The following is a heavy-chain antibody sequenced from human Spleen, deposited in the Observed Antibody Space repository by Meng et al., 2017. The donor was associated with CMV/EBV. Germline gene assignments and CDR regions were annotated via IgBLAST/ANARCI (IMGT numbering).Heavy chain of an antibody. D-gene: IGHD3-3*01. CDR2: INHSGST. Sequence: QVQLQQWGAVLLKPAETLPLTCAVYGGSFSGYYWSWIRQPPGKGLEWIGEINHSGSTNYNPSLKSRVTISVDTSKNQFSLKLSSVTAADTAVYYCARCRWSGYHYFDYWGQGTLVTVSS. V-gene: IGHV4-34*01. J-gene: IGHJ4*02. CDR3: ARCRWSGYHYFDY. CDR1: GGSFSGYY.